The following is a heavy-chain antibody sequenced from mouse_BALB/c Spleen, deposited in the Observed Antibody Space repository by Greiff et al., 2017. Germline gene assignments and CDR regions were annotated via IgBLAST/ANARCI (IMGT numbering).Heavy chain of an antibody. V-gene: IGHV2-3*01. CDR3: AKGTNWDSYYAMDY. D-gene: IGHD4-1*01. Sequence: QVQLKQSGPGLVAPSQSLSITCTVSGFSLTSYGVSWVRQPPGKGLEWLGVLWGDGSTNYHSALISRLSISKDNSKSQVFLKLNSLQTDDTATYYCAKGTNWDSYYAMDYWGQGTSVTVSS. J-gene: IGHJ4*01. CDR1: GFSLTSYG. CDR2: LWGDGST.